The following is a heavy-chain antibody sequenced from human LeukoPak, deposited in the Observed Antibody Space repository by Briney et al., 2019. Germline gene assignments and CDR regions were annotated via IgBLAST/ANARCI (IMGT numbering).Heavy chain of an antibody. D-gene: IGHD3-22*01. Sequence: GGSLRLSCAASGFTFSSYAMHWVRQAPGKGLEWVAVISYDGSNKYYADSVKGRFTISRDNSKNTLYLQMNSLRAEDTAVYYCAKAGLGTMIVATWGQGTMVTVSS. CDR1: GFTFSSYA. V-gene: IGHV3-30*18. CDR3: AKAGLGTMIVAT. J-gene: IGHJ3*01. CDR2: ISYDGSNK.